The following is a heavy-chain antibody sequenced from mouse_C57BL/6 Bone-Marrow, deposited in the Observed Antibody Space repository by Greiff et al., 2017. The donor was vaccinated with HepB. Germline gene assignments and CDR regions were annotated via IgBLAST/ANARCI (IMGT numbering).Heavy chain of an antibody. CDR2: IYPGDGDT. CDR1: GYAFSSSW. V-gene: IGHV1-82*01. D-gene: IGHD1-1*01. CDR3: ATGGSSSCWYFDV. Sequence: QVQLQQSGPELVKPGASVKISCKASGYAFSSSWMNWVKQRPGKGLGWIGRIYPGDGDTNYNGKFKGKATLTADKSSSTAYMQLSSLTSEDSAVYFCATGGSSSCWYFDVWGTGTTVTVSS. J-gene: IGHJ1*03.